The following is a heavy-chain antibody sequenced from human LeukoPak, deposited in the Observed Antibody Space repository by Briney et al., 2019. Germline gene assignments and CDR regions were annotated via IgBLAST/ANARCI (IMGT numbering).Heavy chain of an antibody. D-gene: IGHD4-17*01. Sequence: GGSLRLSCAASGFTFDDYGMSWVRQAPGKGLEWVSYISSSGGTTFYADSVKGRLTISRDNAKNSLYLHMNSLRGADTAVYYCARGAPTVTPTPFDYWGQGTLVTVSS. CDR1: GFTFDDYG. V-gene: IGHV3-48*03. CDR3: ARGAPTVTPTPFDY. CDR2: ISSSGGTT. J-gene: IGHJ4*02.